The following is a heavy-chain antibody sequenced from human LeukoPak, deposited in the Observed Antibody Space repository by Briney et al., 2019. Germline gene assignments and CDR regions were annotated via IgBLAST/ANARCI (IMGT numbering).Heavy chain of an antibody. CDR1: GYSFTSYW. V-gene: IGHV5-51*01. J-gene: IGHJ3*02. D-gene: IGHD3-22*01. CDR3: ARPPYYYDSSGYNDAFDI. CDR2: IYPGDSDT. Sequence: GESLKISCKGSGYSFTSYWIGWVRQMPGKGLEWMGIIYPGDSDTRYSLSFQGQVTISADKSISTAYLQWSSLKASDTAMYYCARPPYYYDSSGYNDAFDIWGQGTMVTVSS.